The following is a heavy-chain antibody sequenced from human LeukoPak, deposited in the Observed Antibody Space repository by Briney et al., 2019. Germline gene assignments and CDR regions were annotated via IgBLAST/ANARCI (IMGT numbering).Heavy chain of an antibody. CDR3: ARVGYSSXXXPDS. CDR1: GGSISSYY. J-gene: IGHJ4*02. D-gene: IGHD6-19*01. CDR2: IYYSGST. V-gene: IGHV4-59*01. Sequence: SETLSLTCTVSGGSISSYYWSWIRQPPGKGLEWIGYIYYSGSTNYNPSLKSRVTISVDTSKNQFSLKLSSVTAADTAVYYCARVGYSSXXXPDSWGQGTLVTVSS.